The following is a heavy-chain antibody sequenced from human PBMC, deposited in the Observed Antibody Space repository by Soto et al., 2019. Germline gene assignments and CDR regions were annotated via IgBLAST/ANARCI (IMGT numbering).Heavy chain of an antibody. J-gene: IGHJ4*02. CDR1: GGSISSYY. Sequence: SETLSLTCTVSGGSISSYYWSWIRQPPGKGLEWIGYIYYSGSTNYNPSLKSRVTISVDTSKNQFPLKLSSVTAADTAVYYCARHVAAAGKGHDYWGQGTLVTVSS. D-gene: IGHD6-13*01. CDR2: IYYSGST. V-gene: IGHV4-59*08. CDR3: ARHVAAAGKGHDY.